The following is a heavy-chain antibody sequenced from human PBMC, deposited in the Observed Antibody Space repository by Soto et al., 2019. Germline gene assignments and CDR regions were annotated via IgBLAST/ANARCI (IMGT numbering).Heavy chain of an antibody. V-gene: IGHV4-59*08. D-gene: IGHD4-17*01. CDR3: ARLPTVTTGGTLFYWFDP. CDR1: GGSISSYY. Sequence: SETLSLTCTVSGGSISSYYWSWIRQPPGKGLEWIGYIYYSGSTNYNPSLKSRVTISVDTSKNQFSLKLSSVTAADTAVYYCARLPTVTTGGTLFYWFDPWGQGTLVTVS. J-gene: IGHJ5*02. CDR2: IYYSGST.